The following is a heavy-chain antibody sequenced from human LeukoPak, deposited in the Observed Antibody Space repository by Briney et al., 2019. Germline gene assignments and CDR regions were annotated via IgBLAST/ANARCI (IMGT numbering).Heavy chain of an antibody. Sequence: SETLSLTCTVSGGSISSSSYYWGWIRQPPGKGLEWIGSIYYSGSTYYNPSLKSRVTISVDTSKNQFSLKLSSVTAADTAVYYCARESSPRVVTANNWFDPWGQGTLVTVSS. CDR1: GGSISSSSYY. CDR3: ARESSPRVVTANNWFDP. D-gene: IGHD2-21*02. CDR2: IYYSGST. J-gene: IGHJ5*02. V-gene: IGHV4-39*07.